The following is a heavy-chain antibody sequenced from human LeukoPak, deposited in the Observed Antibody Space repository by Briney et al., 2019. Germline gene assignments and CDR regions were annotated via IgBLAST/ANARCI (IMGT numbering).Heavy chain of an antibody. Sequence: SETLSLTCAVSGYSISSGYYWGWIRQPPGKGLEWIGSIYHSGSTYYNPSLKSRVTISVDTSKNQFSLKLSSVTAADRAVYYCARSPERWLQLLIDYWGQGTLVTVSS. CDR1: GYSISSGYY. CDR3: ARSPERWLQLLIDY. V-gene: IGHV4-38-2*01. D-gene: IGHD5-24*01. CDR2: IYHSGST. J-gene: IGHJ4*02.